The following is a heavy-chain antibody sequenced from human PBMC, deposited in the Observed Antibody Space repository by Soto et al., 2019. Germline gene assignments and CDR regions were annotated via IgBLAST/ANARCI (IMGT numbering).Heavy chain of an antibody. CDR1: GFTFSDHY. V-gene: IGHV3-72*01. CDR2: TRNKANSYTT. Sequence: EVQLVESGGGLVQPGGSLRLSCADSGFTFSDHYMDWVRQAPGKGLEWAGRTRNKANSYTTEYAASVKGRFTISRDDSKNSLYLQMNSLKTEDTAVYYCARGYCSNGVCYRYIDLWGRGTLVTVSS. CDR3: ARGYCSNGVCYRYIDL. D-gene: IGHD2-8*01. J-gene: IGHJ2*01.